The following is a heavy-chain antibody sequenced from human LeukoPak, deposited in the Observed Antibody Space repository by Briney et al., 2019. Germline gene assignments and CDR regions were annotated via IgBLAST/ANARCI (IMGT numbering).Heavy chain of an antibody. J-gene: IGHJ3*02. CDR1: GGTFSSYA. Sequence: RASVKVSCKASGGTFSSYAISWVRQAPGQGLEWMGGIIPIFGTANYAQKFQGRVTITADESTSTAYMELSSLRSEDTAVYYCARGDRVEAFDIWGQGTMVTVSS. D-gene: IGHD2-21*01. CDR2: IIPIFGTA. CDR3: ARGDRVEAFDI. V-gene: IGHV1-69*13.